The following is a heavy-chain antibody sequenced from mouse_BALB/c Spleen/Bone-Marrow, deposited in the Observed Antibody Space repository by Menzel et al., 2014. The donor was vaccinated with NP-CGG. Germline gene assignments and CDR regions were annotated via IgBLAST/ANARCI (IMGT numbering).Heavy chain of an antibody. CDR2: IDPSDSET. Sequence: QVQLQQSGAELVRPGASVKLSCKASGYTFTGYWMNWVKQRPGQGLEWIGMIDPSDSETHYNQIFKDKATLTVDKSSSTAYMQLGSLTSEDSAVYSCVRKYGKGGDYWGQGTTLTVSS. V-gene: IGHV1-61*01. D-gene: IGHD2-10*02. CDR3: VRKYGKGGDY. J-gene: IGHJ2*01. CDR1: GYTFTGYW.